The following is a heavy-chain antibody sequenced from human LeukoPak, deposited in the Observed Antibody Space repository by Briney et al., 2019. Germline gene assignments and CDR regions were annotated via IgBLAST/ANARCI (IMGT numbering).Heavy chain of an antibody. CDR1: GGSISSSNFY. CDR3: ARARGGYFDY. CDR2: IYYTGST. J-gene: IGHJ4*02. Sequence: PSETLSLTCTVSGGSISSSNFYWGWIRQPPGKGLEWIGSIYYTGSTYYNPSLKSRVTISVDTSKNQLSLKLSSVTAADTAVYYCARARGGYFDYWGQGTLVTVSS. V-gene: IGHV4-39*07. D-gene: IGHD2-15*01.